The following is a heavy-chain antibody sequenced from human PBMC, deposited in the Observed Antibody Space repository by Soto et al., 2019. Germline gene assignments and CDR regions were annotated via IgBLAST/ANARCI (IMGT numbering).Heavy chain of an antibody. J-gene: IGHJ3*01. V-gene: IGHV1-69*01. D-gene: IGHD3-16*01. Sequence: QVQLVQSGADVQKPGSSVKVSCKTSGGSLGSSAISWVRQAPAKGLEWMGENIPVFDKANYAQTFQDRLTITADESTGTVFMQLSSLRSDDTAVYFCARLRRDWGDAFDLWGQGTVVTVSS. CDR3: ARLRRDWGDAFDL. CDR2: NIPVFDKA. CDR1: GGSLGSSA.